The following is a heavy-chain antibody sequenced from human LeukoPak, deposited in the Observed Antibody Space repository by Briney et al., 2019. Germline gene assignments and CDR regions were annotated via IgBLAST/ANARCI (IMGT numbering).Heavy chain of an antibody. V-gene: IGHV3-66*01. CDR1: GFTVSSNY. J-gene: IGHJ4*02. Sequence: GGSLRLSCAASGFTVSSNYMSWVRQAPGKGLEWVSVIYNVGSTFYADSVKGRFTISRDSSKNALFLQMNSLRAKDTAVYYCVNSVMVRGVIRPYWGQGTLVTVSS. CDR3: VNSVMVRGVIRPY. CDR2: IYNVGST. D-gene: IGHD3-10*01.